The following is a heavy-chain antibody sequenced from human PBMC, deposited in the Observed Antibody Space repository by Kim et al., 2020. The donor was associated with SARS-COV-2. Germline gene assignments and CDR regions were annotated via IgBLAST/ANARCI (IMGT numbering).Heavy chain of an antibody. CDR2: IFSSGRA. V-gene: IGHV4-31*03. D-gene: IGHD3-16*01. CDR1: GGSISTVGYS. Sequence: SETLSLTCTVSGGSISTVGYSWTWIRQYPGKGLEWIGYIFSSGRAKYTPSLISRLIISPDTSTNQFSLPLRSLPASPTPVYYFSLIPPPSAVWFFFDS. J-gene: IGHJ4*01. CDR3: SLIPPPSAVWFFFDS.